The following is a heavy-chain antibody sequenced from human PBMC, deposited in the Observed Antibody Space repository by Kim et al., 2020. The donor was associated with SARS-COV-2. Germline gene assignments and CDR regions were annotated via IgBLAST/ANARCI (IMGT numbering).Heavy chain of an antibody. Sequence: TSYADAVKGRFTISRDNATNTLYLQMNSLRAEDTAVYYCARDDGYNIDYWGQGTLVTVSS. CDR3: ARDDGYNIDY. CDR2: T. J-gene: IGHJ4*02. V-gene: IGHV3-74*01. D-gene: IGHD5-12*01.